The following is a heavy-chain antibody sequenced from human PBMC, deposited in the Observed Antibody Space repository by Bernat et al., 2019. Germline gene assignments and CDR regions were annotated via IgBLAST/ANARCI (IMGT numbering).Heavy chain of an antibody. CDR2: INHSGST. V-gene: IGHV4-34*01. J-gene: IGHJ6*03. CDR1: GGSFSGYY. Sequence: QVQLQQWGAGLLKPSETLSLTCAVYGGSFSGYYWSWIRQPPGKGLEWIGEINHSGSTNYNPSLKSRVTISVDTSKNQFSLKLSSVTAADTAVYYCARGRSKAYYYYYYMDVWCKGTTVTVSS. CDR3: ARGRSKAYYYYYYMDV.